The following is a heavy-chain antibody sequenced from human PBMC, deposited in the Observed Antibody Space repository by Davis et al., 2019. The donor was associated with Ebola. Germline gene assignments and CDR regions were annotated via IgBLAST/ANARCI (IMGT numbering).Heavy chain of an antibody. Sequence: PSETLSLTCAVSGGSISSSNWWSWVRQPPGRGLEWIGEIYHSGSTNYNPSLKSRVTISVDKSKNQFSLKLSSVTAADTAVYYCARDLNYVGTNWFDPWGQGTLVTVSS. CDR3: ARDLNYVGTNWFDP. V-gene: IGHV4-4*02. CDR2: IYHSGST. D-gene: IGHD1-7*01. J-gene: IGHJ5*02. CDR1: GGSISSSNW.